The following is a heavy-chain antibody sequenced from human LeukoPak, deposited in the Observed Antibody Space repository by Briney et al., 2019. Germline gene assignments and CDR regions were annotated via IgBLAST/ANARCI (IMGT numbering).Heavy chain of an antibody. CDR3: ARGQHRWDYSHNLMSF. V-gene: IGHV3-53*05. J-gene: IGHJ3*01. CDR2: IYSGGNT. CDR1: GFTVSSNS. Sequence: GGSLRLSCTVSGFTVSSNSMSWVRQAPGKGLEWVSFIYSGGNTHYSDSVKGRFTISRDNSKKTLYLLMNSLRADDTAVYYCARGQHRWDYSHNLMSFWGQGTLVTVSS. D-gene: IGHD4-11*01.